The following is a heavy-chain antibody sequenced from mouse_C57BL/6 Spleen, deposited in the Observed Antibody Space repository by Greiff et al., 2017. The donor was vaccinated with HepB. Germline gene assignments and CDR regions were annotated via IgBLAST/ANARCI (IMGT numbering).Heavy chain of an antibody. CDR3: ARPYCSTDGYFDV. V-gene: IGHV1-85*01. Sequence: QVQLQQSGPELVKPGASVKLSCKASGYTFTSYDINWVKQRPGQGLEWIGWIYPRDGSTKYNEKFKGQATLTVDTSSSTAYMELHSLTSEDSAVDFCARPYCSTDGYFDVWGTGTTVTVSS. D-gene: IGHD2-5*01. CDR1: GYTFTSYD. CDR2: IYPRDGST. J-gene: IGHJ1*03.